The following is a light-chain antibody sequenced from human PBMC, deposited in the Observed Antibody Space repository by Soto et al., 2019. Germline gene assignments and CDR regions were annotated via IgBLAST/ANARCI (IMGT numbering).Light chain of an antibody. V-gene: IGLV2-23*02. Sequence: QSALTQPASVSGSPGQSSTISCTGTSSDVGSYNLVSWYQQHPGKAPKLMIYKVTKRPSGVSNRFSGSKSGNTASLTISGLQGEDEADYYCCSYAGSSTYVFGTVTKVTVL. CDR3: CSYAGSSTYV. CDR2: KVT. J-gene: IGLJ1*01. CDR1: SSDVGSYNL.